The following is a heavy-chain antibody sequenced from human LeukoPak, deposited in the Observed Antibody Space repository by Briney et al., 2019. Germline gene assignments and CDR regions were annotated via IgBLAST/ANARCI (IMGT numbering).Heavy chain of an antibody. CDR3: ARGPSIAGRLYYYYNLDV. CDR2: IYYSGST. D-gene: IGHD6-6*01. V-gene: IGHV4-39*07. CDR1: GGSISSSSYY. J-gene: IGHJ6*03. Sequence: PSETLSLTCTVSGGSISSSSYYWGWIRQPPGKGLEWIGSIYYSGSTYYNPSLKSRVTMSVDASKNQFSLKLSSVTAADTAVYYRARGPSIAGRLYYYYNLDVWGKGTTVTVSS.